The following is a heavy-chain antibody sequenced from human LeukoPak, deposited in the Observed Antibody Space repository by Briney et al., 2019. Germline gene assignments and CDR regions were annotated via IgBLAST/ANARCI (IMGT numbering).Heavy chain of an antibody. CDR2: INHSGST. J-gene: IGHJ5*02. D-gene: IGHD2-2*01. CDR1: GGSFSGYY. V-gene: IGHV4-34*01. Sequence: PSETLSLTCAVSGGSFSGYYWSWIRQPPGKGLEWIGEINHSGSTNYNPSLKSRVTISVDTSKDQFSLKLSSVTAADTAVYYCAKVRKYQLLQLGFDPWRQGTPVTVSS. CDR3: AKVRKYQLLQLGFDP.